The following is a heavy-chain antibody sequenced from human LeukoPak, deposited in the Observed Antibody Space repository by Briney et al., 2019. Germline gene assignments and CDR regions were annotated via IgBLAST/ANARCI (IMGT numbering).Heavy chain of an antibody. Sequence: NPGGSLRLSCAASGFTSSDYYMSWIRQAPGKGLEWVSYIRSSGSTIYYADSVKGRFTISRDNAKNSLYLQMNSLRAEDTAVYYCARDGWSGYSYGYTHYYYYYMDVWGKGTTVTVSS. V-gene: IGHV3-11*04. CDR2: IRSSGSTI. J-gene: IGHJ6*03. CDR1: GFTSSDYY. D-gene: IGHD5-18*01. CDR3: ARDGWSGYSYGYTHYYYYYMDV.